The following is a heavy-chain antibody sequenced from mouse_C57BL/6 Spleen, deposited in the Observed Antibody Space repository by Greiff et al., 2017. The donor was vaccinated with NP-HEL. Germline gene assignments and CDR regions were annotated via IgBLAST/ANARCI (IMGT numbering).Heavy chain of an antibody. CDR3: ARAGDYYGSSSNFDY. Sequence: QVQLKQPGAELVKPGASVKLSCKASGYTFTSYWMHWVKQRPGQGLEWIGMIHPNSGSTNYNEKFKSKATLTVDKSSSTAYMQLSSLTSEDSAVYYCARAGDYYGSSSNFDYWGQGTTLTVSS. V-gene: IGHV1-64*01. CDR2: IHPNSGST. J-gene: IGHJ2*01. D-gene: IGHD1-1*01. CDR1: GYTFTSYW.